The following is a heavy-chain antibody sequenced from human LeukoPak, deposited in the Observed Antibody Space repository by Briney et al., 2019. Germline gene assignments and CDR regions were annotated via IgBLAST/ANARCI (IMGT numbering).Heavy chain of an antibody. CDR3: ARGGFGPSDALDI. D-gene: IGHD3-10*01. CDR1: GFTFSSYW. CDR2: IKQDGSEK. J-gene: IGHJ3*02. V-gene: IGHV3-7*01. Sequence: GGSLRLSCAASGFTFSSYWMSWVRQAPGKGLEWVANIKQDGSEKYYMDSVKGRFTISRDNAKNSLYLQMNSLRAEDTAVYYCARGGFGPSDALDIWGQGTMVTVSS.